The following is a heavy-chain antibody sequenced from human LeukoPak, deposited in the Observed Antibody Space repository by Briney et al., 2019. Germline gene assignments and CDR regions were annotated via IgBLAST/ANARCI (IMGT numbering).Heavy chain of an antibody. J-gene: IGHJ3*02. CDR2: ISSSSSYI. D-gene: IGHD2-2*02. Sequence: GGSLRLSCAASGFTFSSYSMNWVRQAPGKGLEWVSSISSSSSYIYYADSVKGRFTISRDNAKNSLYLQMNSLRAEDTAVYYCARVYPTDVPDAFDIWGQGTMVTVSS. CDR3: ARVYPTDVPDAFDI. CDR1: GFTFSSYS. V-gene: IGHV3-21*01.